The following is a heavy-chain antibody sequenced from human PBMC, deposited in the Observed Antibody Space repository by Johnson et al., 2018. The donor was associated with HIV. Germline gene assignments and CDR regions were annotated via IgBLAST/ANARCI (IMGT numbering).Heavy chain of an antibody. D-gene: IGHD6-19*01. CDR1: GFTFEDYG. V-gene: IGHV3-23*04. J-gene: IGHJ3*02. CDR3: ARISGWYSPAFDI. CDR2: ISGSGGST. Sequence: VQLVESGGGVVRPGGSLRLSCAASGFTFEDYGMNWVRQAPGKGLEWVSAISGSGGSTYYADSVKGRFTISRDNSKNTLYLQMNSLRAEDTAVYYCARISGWYSPAFDIWGQGTMVTVSS.